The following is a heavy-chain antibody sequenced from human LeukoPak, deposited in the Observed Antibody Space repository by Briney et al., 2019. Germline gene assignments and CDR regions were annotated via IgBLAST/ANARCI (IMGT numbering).Heavy chain of an antibody. CDR2: VTHDGSDR. J-gene: IGHJ4*02. CDR3: AKGDYYDSSGYYKGGYYFDY. V-gene: IGHV3-74*01. Sequence: PGGSLGLSCAASGFTFNSYVMHWVRQAPGKGLEWVSRVTHDGSDRIYADSVKGRFTISRDNAKNSLYLQMNSLKAEDTALYYCAKGDYYDSSGYYKGGYYFDYWGQGTLVTVSS. D-gene: IGHD3-22*01. CDR1: GFTFNSYV.